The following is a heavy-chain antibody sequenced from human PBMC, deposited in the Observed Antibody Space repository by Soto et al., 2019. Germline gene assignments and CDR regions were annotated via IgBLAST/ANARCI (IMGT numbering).Heavy chain of an antibody. J-gene: IGHJ4*02. CDR2: IKEDGSEK. D-gene: IGHD6-13*01. V-gene: IGHV3-7*03. CDR1: GFPFSRDW. CDR3: ARGRAASGFRSSGYLDY. Sequence: GGSLRLACAASGFPFSRDWMTWVSQAPGKRLGWVANIKEDGSEKYYVDSVKGRSTTSRDNAKNSLYLQMKRLRAEDTAVYFCARGRAASGFRSSGYLDYWGQGTLVTVSS.